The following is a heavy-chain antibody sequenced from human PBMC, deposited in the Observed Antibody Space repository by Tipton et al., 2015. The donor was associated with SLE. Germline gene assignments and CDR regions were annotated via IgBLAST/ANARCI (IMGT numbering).Heavy chain of an antibody. D-gene: IGHD3-10*01. V-gene: IGHV4-34*01. CDR3: GRGPFSSGSYYNI. Sequence: TLSLTCAVYGGSFSGYYWSWIRQPPGKGLEWIGEINHSGSTTYNPSLKSRVTISVDTSKNQFSLKLSSVTAADTAVYYCGRGPFSSGSYYNIWGQGTLVTVSS. CDR2: INHSGST. J-gene: IGHJ4*02. CDR1: GGSFSGYY.